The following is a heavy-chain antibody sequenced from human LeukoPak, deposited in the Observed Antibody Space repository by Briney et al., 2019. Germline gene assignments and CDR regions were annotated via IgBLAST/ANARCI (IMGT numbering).Heavy chain of an antibody. J-gene: IGHJ6*03. CDR1: GYTFTSYG. D-gene: IGHD3-3*01. CDR2: LSSYNGNT. Sequence: ASVKVSCKASGYTFTSYGISWVRQAPGQGLEWMGWLSSYNGNTNYAQKFQGRVTMTTDTSTSTAYMDLRSLRSDDTAVYCCARAPRITILGVVTRYYYYMDVWGKGTTVTVSS. CDR3: ARAPRITILGVVTRYYYYMDV. V-gene: IGHV1-18*01.